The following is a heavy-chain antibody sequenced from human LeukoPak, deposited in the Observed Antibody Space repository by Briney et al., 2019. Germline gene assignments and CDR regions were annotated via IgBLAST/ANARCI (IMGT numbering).Heavy chain of an antibody. CDR2: IKEDGSEK. CDR3: ATHGYSELRYFDWSTNE. J-gene: IGHJ4*02. CDR1: GFTLSSYW. V-gene: IGHV3-7*01. Sequence: GGSLRLSCAASGFTLSSYWMSWVRQAPGKGLEWVANIKEDGSEKYYVDSVKGRFTISRDNAKKSLYLQMDSLRAKDTAVYYCATHGYSELRYFDWSTNEWGQGTLVTVSS. D-gene: IGHD3-9*01.